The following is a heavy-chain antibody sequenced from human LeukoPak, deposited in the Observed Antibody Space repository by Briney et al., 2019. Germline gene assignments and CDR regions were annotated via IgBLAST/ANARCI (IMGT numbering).Heavy chain of an antibody. J-gene: IGHJ4*02. V-gene: IGHV1-2*02. CDR3: ARTNDYSNPHFDY. CDR1: GYTFTGYY. CDR2: INPNSGGT. D-gene: IGHD4-11*01. Sequence: ASVKVSCKASGYTFTGYYMHWVRQAPGQGLEWMGWINPNSGGTNYAQKFQGRVTMTRDTSISTAYMVLSRLRSDDTAVYYCARTNDYSNPHFDYWGQGTLVTVSS.